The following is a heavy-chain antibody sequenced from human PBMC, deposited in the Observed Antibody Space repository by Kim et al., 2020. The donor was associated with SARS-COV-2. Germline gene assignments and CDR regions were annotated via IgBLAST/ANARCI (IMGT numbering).Heavy chain of an antibody. D-gene: IGHD3-3*01. CDR1: GGSIFGYY. J-gene: IGHJ4*02. V-gene: IGHV4-59*01. Sequence: SETLSLTCSVSGGSIFGYYWNWIRQPPGKGLEWIGYIYYTGTPDYNPSLKSRVTISVDRSKNQFSLKLSSVTAADTAVYYCARTSEDDFWSGFYGYWGQGSLVTVSP. CDR3: ARTSEDDFWSGFYGY. CDR2: IYYTGTP.